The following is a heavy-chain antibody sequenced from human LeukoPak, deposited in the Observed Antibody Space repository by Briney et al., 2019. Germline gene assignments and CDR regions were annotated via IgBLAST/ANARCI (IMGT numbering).Heavy chain of an antibody. J-gene: IGHJ4*02. V-gene: IGHV5-51*01. CDR1: GYSFTSYW. Sequence: GESLKISCKGSGYSFTSYWIGWVRQMPGKGLEWMGMIYPGDSDPRYSPSFQGQVTFSADKSISTAHLQWSSLKASDTAMYFCARRGDSGSYWSFDFWGQGTLVTVSS. D-gene: IGHD1-26*01. CDR2: IYPGDSDP. CDR3: ARRGDSGSYWSFDF.